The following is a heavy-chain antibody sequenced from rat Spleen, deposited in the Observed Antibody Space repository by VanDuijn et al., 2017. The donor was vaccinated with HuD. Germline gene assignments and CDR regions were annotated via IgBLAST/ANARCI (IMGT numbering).Heavy chain of an antibody. CDR1: GFSLTAYS. Sequence: VQLKESGPGLVQPSQTLSLTCTVSGFSLTAYSVHWVRLPPGKGLDWMGVIWGNGNSNYNSALKSRLSISRDTSKSQVYLKMNSLQTEDTATYYCARDSGNIGTTDYFMDAWGQGTSVTVSS. V-gene: IGHV2S54*01. CDR3: ARDSGNIGTTDYFMDA. D-gene: IGHD1-5*01. J-gene: IGHJ4*01. CDR2: IWGNGNS.